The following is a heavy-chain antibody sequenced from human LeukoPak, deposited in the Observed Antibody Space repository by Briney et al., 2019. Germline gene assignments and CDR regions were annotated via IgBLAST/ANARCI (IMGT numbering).Heavy chain of an antibody. J-gene: IGHJ4*02. CDR1: GYTFTGFH. CDR3: AREDSSGWYVFDY. V-gene: IGHV1-2*02. D-gene: IGHD6-19*01. CDR2: INPNSGGT. Sequence: ASVKVSCKASGYTFTGFHIHWVRQAPGQGLEWMGWINPNSGGTNYEQKFQGRVTMTRDTSISTAYIELNSLRSEDTAVYYCAREDSSGWYVFDYWGQGTLVTVSS.